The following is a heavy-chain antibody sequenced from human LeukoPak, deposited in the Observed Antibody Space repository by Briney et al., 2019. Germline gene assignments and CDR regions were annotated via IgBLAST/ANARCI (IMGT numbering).Heavy chain of an antibody. CDR1: GYTFTGYY. CDR2: INPNSGDT. V-gene: IGHV1-2*02. Sequence: ASVKVSCKTSGYTFTGYYIHWVRQAPGQGLEWMGWINPNSGDTNYAQKFQGRVSMTGDTSISTAYMDLSSLRSDDTAVYYCARVLVYCGGDCFEPFNAFDIWGQGTMVTVSS. CDR3: ARVLVYCGGDCFEPFNAFDI. D-gene: IGHD2-21*02. J-gene: IGHJ3*02.